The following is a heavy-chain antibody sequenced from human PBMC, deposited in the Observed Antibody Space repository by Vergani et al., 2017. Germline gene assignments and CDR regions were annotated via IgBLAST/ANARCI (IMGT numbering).Heavy chain of an antibody. V-gene: IGHV3-21*01. CDR2: ISSSSAYI. Sequence: DVDLVESGGGFVQPGGSRRLSCAASGFSFRTFSMFWVRQPPGKGLEWVASISSSSAYIDYVDSIKGRFTISRDNAKRSVFLQMNSLRAEDTAVYYCARTGEWMRSNNGPPDYVFALDVWGQGTTVIVSS. D-gene: IGHD3-10*01. CDR1: GFSFRTFS. J-gene: IGHJ6*02. CDR3: ARTGEWMRSNNGPPDYVFALDV.